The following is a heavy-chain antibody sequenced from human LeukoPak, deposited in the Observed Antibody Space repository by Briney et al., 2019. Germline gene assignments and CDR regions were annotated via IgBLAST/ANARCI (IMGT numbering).Heavy chain of an antibody. CDR1: GGSISSSSYY. J-gene: IGHJ4*02. CDR3: AREVVAGYYYFDY. D-gene: IGHD6-19*01. Sequence: SETLSLTCTVSGGSISSSSYYWGWIRQPPGKGLEWIGSIYYSGSTYYNPSLKSRVTISVDTSKNQFSLKLSSVTAADTAVYYCAREVVAGYYYFDYWGQGTLVTVSS. CDR2: IYYSGST. V-gene: IGHV4-39*07.